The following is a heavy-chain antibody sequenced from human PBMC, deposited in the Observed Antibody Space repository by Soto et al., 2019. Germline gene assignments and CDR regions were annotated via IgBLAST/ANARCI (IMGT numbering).Heavy chain of an antibody. Sequence: PSETLSLTCTVSGGSISRSTYYWGWIRQPPGKGLEWIGSIYYSGSTYYRPSLKSRVTISVDTSKNQFSLKLSSVTAAETAVYYCARQVQAAIRLGWFDPWGQGTLVTASS. CDR1: GGSISRSTYY. V-gene: IGHV4-39*01. CDR3: ARQVQAAIRLGWFDP. D-gene: IGHD2-2*02. J-gene: IGHJ5*02. CDR2: IYYSGST.